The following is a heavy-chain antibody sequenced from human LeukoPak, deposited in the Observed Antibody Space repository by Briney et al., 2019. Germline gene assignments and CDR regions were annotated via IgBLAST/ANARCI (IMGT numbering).Heavy chain of an antibody. Sequence: NPSGTLSLTCAVSGGSGGSISSSNYWSWVRQPPGKGLEWIGEIYHSGSTNYNPSPKSRVTISVDKSKNQFSLKLNSVTAADTAVYYCARGYIVVVPAAIPHDAFDIWGQGTMVTVSS. CDR2: IYHSGST. D-gene: IGHD2-2*01. V-gene: IGHV4-4*02. CDR3: ARGYIVVVPAAIPHDAFDI. J-gene: IGHJ3*02. CDR1: GGSGGSISSSNY.